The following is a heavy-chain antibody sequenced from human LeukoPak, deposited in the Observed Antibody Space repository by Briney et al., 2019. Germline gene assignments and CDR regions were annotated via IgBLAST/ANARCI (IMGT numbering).Heavy chain of an antibody. V-gene: IGHV1-46*01. Sequence: ASVKVSCKASGYTFTSYYIHWVRQAPGQGLEWMGIINLTGDSTTYAQKFQGRITMTRDTSTSTVYMELSSLRSEDTAVYYCARGKNPTLDPWGQGTLVTVSS. D-gene: IGHD3-10*01. CDR1: GYTFTSYY. CDR3: ARGKNPTLDP. J-gene: IGHJ5*02. CDR2: INLTGDST.